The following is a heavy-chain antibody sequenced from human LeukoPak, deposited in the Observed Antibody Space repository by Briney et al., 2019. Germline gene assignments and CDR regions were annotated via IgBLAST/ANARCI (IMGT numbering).Heavy chain of an antibody. CDR2: INHSGST. J-gene: IGHJ4*02. Sequence: SETLSLTCAVYGGSFSGYYWSWIRQPPGKGLEWIGEINHSGSTNYNPSLKSRVTISVDASKNQFSLKLSSVTAADTAVYYCARVFKQQLTNWGQGTLVTVSS. CDR3: ARVFKQQLTN. CDR1: GGSFSGYY. D-gene: IGHD6-13*01. V-gene: IGHV4-34*01.